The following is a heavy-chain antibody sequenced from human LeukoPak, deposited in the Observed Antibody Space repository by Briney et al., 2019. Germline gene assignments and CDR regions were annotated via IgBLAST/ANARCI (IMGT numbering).Heavy chain of an antibody. CDR2: ISAYNGNT. CDR1: GYTFTSYG. J-gene: IGHJ6*02. D-gene: IGHD2-2*01. CDR3: ASRSPDGIVPAAHSYYYYYGMDI. Sequence: GASVKVSCKASGYTFTSYGISWVRQAPGQGLEWMGWISAYNGNTNYAQKLQGRGTMTTDTATSTAYMELRSLRSDDTAVYYCASRSPDGIVPAAHSYYYYYGMDIWGQGTTVTVSS. V-gene: IGHV1-18*01.